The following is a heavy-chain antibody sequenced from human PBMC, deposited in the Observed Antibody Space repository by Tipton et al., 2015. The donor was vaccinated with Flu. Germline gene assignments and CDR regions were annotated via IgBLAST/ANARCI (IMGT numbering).Heavy chain of an antibody. CDR1: GEALGSRYY. V-gene: IGHV4-38-2*02. CDR3: ARDYGDFNWFDS. Sequence: GEALGSRYYWGWIRQPPGKGLEWIGNVHRTGSTYYSPSLKSRVTISVDTSKNNFSLRLTSVTAADTAVYYCARDYGDFNWFDSWGHGTLVAVSS. D-gene: IGHD4-17*01. CDR2: VHRTGST. J-gene: IGHJ5*01.